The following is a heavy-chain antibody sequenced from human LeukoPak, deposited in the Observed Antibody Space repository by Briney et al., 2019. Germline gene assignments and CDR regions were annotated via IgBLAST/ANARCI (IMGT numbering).Heavy chain of an antibody. V-gene: IGHV3-33*06. D-gene: IGHD6-19*01. CDR1: GFTFSSHA. J-gene: IGHJ4*02. Sequence: GRSLILSCAASGFTFSSHAMHWVRQAPGKGLEWVAVTWFDGKHKQYADSVKGRFSISRDNSKNILYLDMNSLRADDTAVYYCAKDRAVAGSDARYYFDYWGQGTLVTVSA. CDR2: TWFDGKHK. CDR3: AKDRAVAGSDARYYFDY.